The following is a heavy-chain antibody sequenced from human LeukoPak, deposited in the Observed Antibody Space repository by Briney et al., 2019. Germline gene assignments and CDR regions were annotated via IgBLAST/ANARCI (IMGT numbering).Heavy chain of an antibody. Sequence: WGSLRLSCAASGFTFSDYYMSWIRQAPGKGLEWVSYISSSGCTIYYADSVKGRFTISRDNAKNSLYLQMNSLRAEDTAVYYCARMNSGYDCVDYWGQGTLVTVSS. CDR3: ARMNSGYDCVDY. V-gene: IGHV3-11*01. J-gene: IGHJ4*02. CDR1: GFTFSDYY. D-gene: IGHD5-12*01. CDR2: ISSSGCTI.